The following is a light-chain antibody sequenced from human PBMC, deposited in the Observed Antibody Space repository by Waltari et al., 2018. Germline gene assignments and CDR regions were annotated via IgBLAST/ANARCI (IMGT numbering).Light chain of an antibody. Sequence: IQMTQSPSSLSASLGDRVTITCRASQIISSYLNWYQQKPGKAPKLLIYAASSLQSGVPSRFSGSGSGTDFTLTISSLQPEDVATYYCQQSYSTPLTFGGGTKVEIK. J-gene: IGKJ4*01. CDR3: QQSYSTPLT. CDR1: QIISSY. V-gene: IGKV1-39*01. CDR2: AAS.